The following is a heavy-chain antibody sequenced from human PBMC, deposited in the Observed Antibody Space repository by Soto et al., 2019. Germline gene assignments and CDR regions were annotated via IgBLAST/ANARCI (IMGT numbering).Heavy chain of an antibody. Sequence: GASVKVSCKASGYTFTGYYMHWVRQAPGQGLEWMGWINPNSGGTNYAQKFQGRVTMTRDTSISTAYMELSRLRSDDTALYYCARDSAFYDGSGTAFDVWGQGALVTVSS. CDR3: ARDSAFYDGSGTAFDV. CDR1: GYTFTGYY. V-gene: IGHV1-2*02. D-gene: IGHD3-22*01. J-gene: IGHJ3*01. CDR2: INPNSGGT.